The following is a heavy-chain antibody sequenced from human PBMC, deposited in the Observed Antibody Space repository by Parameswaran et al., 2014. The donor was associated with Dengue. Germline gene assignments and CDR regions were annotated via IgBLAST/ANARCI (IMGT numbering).Heavy chain of an antibody. V-gene: IGHV4-39*01. CDR2: IYYSGST. D-gene: IGHD4-17*01. Sequence: VRQAPGKGLEWIGSIYYSGSTYYNPSLKSRVTISVDTSKNQFSLKLSSVTAADTAVYYCAPLGDYVAFDIWGQGTMVTVSS. J-gene: IGHJ3*02. CDR3: APLGDYVAFDI.